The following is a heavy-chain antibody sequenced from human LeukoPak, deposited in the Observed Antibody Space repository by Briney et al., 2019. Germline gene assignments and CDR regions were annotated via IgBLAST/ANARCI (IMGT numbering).Heavy chain of an antibody. J-gene: IGHJ4*02. CDR1: GFTFINYG. V-gene: IGHV3-33*01. D-gene: IGHD6-19*01. CDR3: AREWGRIAVAGGPGY. CDR2: IWYDGRTK. Sequence: GGSLTLSCAASGFTFINYGMHWVRQAPGKGLEGVALIWYDGRTKFHADSVKGRFTISRDNSKNTLYLQMASLRDEDTAVYYCAREWGRIAVAGGPGYWGQGTRVTVSS.